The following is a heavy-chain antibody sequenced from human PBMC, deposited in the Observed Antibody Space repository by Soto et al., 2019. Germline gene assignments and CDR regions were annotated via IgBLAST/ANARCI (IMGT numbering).Heavy chain of an antibody. CDR1: GGSISSYY. V-gene: IGHV4-59*01. Sequence: LETLSLTCPFSGGSISSYYWSWIRQPPGKGLEWIGYIYYSGNPKYSSSLKSRVTISVDMSEKQSSLILTSVTAADTAVYYCARARPYYYDSTGHFDYWGQGTLVTVSS. CDR2: IYYSGNP. J-gene: IGHJ4*02. D-gene: IGHD3-22*01. CDR3: ARARPYYYDSTGHFDY.